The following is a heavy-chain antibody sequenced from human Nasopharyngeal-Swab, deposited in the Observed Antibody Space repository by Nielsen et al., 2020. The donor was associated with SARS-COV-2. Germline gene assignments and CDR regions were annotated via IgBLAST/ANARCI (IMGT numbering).Heavy chain of an antibody. CDR3: ARVGAADCSSTSCYAGVSWDYGMDV. Sequence: ASVKVSCKASGYTFTSYDINWVRQATGQGLEWMGWMNPNSGNTGYAQKFQGRVTMPRNTSISTAYMELSSLRSEDTAVYYCARVGAADCSSTSCYAGVSWDYGMDVWGQGTTVTVSS. J-gene: IGHJ6*02. V-gene: IGHV1-8*01. CDR1: GYTFTSYD. D-gene: IGHD2-2*01. CDR2: MNPNSGNT.